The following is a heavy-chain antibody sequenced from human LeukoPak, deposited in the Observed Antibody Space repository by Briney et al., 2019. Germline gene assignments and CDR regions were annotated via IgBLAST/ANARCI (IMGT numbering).Heavy chain of an antibody. D-gene: IGHD2-21*01. J-gene: IGHJ4*02. CDR3: ARASNSPFDY. CDR2: IYTDSTI. Sequence: GGSLRLSCAASGFTFSNYEFSWVRQAPGKGPEWVSHIYTDSTIYQADSAKGRFTISRDNAKNSLYLQMNSLRAEDTAVYYCARASNSPFDYWGQGTMVTVSS. CDR1: GFTFSNYE. V-gene: IGHV3-48*03.